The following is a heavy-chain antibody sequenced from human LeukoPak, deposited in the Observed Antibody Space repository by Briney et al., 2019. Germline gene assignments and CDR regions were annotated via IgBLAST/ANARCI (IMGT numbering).Heavy chain of an antibody. CDR1: GFTFSSYW. CDR2: ISSDGSST. Sequence: PGGSLRLSCAASGFTFSSYWMHWVRQAPGKGLEWVSRISSDGSSTDYADSVKGRFTISRDNAKNALYLQIHSLRAEDTAMCYCAHLQYCSGTTCPYSDYWGQGTLVTVSS. J-gene: IGHJ4*02. CDR3: AHLQYCSGTTCPYSDY. V-gene: IGHV3-74*01. D-gene: IGHD2/OR15-2a*01.